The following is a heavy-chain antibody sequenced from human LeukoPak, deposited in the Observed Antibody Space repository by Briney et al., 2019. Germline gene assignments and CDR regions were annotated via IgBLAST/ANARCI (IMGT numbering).Heavy chain of an antibody. J-gene: IGHJ4*02. V-gene: IGHV1-2*02. CDR2: INPNSGGT. CDR3: ARGRRAYDSSGYSDY. D-gene: IGHD3-22*01. Sequence: GASVKVSRKASGYTFTGYYMHWVRQAPGQGLEWMGWINPNSGGTNYAQKFQGRVTMTRDTSISTAYMELSRLRSDDTAVYYCARGRRAYDSSGYSDYWGQGTLVTVSS. CDR1: GYTFTGYY.